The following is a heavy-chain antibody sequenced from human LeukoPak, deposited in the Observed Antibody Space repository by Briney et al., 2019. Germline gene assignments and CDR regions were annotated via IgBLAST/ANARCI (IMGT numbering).Heavy chain of an antibody. D-gene: IGHD3-9*01. Sequence: ASVKVSCRASGYTFTGYYMHWVRQAPGQGLEWMGWISAYNGNTNYAQKLQGRVTMTTDTSTSTAYMELRSLRSDDTAVYYCAREGSVIDWDYWGQGTLVTVSS. V-gene: IGHV1-18*04. CDR2: ISAYNGNT. CDR3: AREGSVIDWDY. J-gene: IGHJ4*02. CDR1: GYTFTGYY.